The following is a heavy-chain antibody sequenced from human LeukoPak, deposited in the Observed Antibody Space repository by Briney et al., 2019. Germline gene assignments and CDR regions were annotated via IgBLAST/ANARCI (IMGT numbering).Heavy chain of an antibody. V-gene: IGHV4-59*01. D-gene: IGHD3-10*01. CDR3: ARSYYYGSGSYGMDV. Sequence: PSETLSLTCTVSGGSISSYYWSWIRQPPGKRLEWIGYIYYSGSTNYNPSLKSRVIISVDTSKNQFSLKLSSVTAADTAVYYCARSYYYGSGSYGMDVWGQGTTVTVSS. J-gene: IGHJ6*02. CDR1: GGSISSYY. CDR2: IYYSGST.